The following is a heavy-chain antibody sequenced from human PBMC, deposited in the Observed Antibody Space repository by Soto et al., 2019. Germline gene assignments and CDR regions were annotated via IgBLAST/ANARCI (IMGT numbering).Heavy chain of an antibody. Sequence: EVQLVESGGGLVQPGGSLRLSCAASGFTFSNYWMGWVRQAPGKGLEWVANINQDGNTKYYMDSAKGRFTITRDNAKNSLNLQMNSLRAEDTAVYYCARDRAMDDYWGQGTLVTVYS. CDR1: GFTFSNYW. V-gene: IGHV3-7*05. CDR2: INQDGNTK. CDR3: ARDRAMDDY. J-gene: IGHJ4*02.